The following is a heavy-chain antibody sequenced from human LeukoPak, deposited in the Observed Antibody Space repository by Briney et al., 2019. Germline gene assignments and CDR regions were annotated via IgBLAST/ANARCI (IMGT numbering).Heavy chain of an antibody. J-gene: IGHJ4*02. D-gene: IGHD6-6*01. CDR1: GFTFSSYA. Sequence: GRSLSLSCAASGFTFSSYAIHWVRKPPAKGLGWVAVICNDGSNKYYADSVKGRFTISRDNSKNTLYLQMNSLRAEDTAVYYCAKDQKEAARPEYYFDYWGQGTLVTVSS. CDR3: AKDQKEAARPEYYFDY. CDR2: ICNDGSNK. V-gene: IGHV3-33*06.